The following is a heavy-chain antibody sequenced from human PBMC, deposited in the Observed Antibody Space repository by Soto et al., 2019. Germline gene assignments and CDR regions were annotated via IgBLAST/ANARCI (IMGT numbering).Heavy chain of an antibody. CDR2: IYYSGRT. CDR3: ARLGYYDREGDY. D-gene: IGHD3-22*01. V-gene: IGHV4-39*01. Sequence: QLRLQESGPGLVKPSETLSLTCIVSGGSISSSTYYWGWIRQPPGKGLEWIGNIYYSGRTYYNPSLKSRVTISVDTSNNQFSLHLSSVTAADTAVYYCARLGYYDREGDYWGQGTLVTVSS. J-gene: IGHJ4*02. CDR1: GGSISSSTYY.